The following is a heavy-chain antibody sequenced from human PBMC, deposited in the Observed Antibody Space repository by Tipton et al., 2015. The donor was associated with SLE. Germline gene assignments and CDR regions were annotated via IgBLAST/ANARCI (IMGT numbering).Heavy chain of an antibody. V-gene: IGHV4-31*03. D-gene: IGHD3-9*01. CDR1: GGSIRSGGYY. CDR3: AKSDYDFLTGYVAFDI. J-gene: IGHJ3*02. Sequence: TLSLTCTVSGGSIRSGGYYWNWIPQHPEKGLEGVGHMYYSGTTYYNPSLEGRVIISVDTSKSQFSLNLTSVTAADTAVYYCAKSDYDFLTGYVAFDIWGQGTLVTVSS. CDR2: MYYSGTT.